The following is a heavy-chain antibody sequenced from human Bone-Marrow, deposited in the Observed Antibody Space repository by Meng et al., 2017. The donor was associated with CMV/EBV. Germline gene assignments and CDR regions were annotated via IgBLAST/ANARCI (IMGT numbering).Heavy chain of an antibody. D-gene: IGHD1/OR15-1a*01. CDR2: INPNSGGT. CDR3: AHFHNWNTT. CDR1: GYTFTGYY. J-gene: IGHJ5*02. Sequence: ASVKVSCKASGYTFTGYYIHWVRQAPGQGLEWMGRINPNSGGTNYAQNFQGRVTMSRDTSISTAYMELSRLRSDDTAVYYCAHFHNWNTTWGQGTLVTVSS. V-gene: IGHV1-2*06.